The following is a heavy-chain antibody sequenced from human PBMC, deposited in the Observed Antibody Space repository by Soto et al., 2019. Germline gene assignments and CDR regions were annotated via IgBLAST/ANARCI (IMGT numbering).Heavy chain of an antibody. D-gene: IGHD6-13*01. J-gene: IGHJ4*02. CDR1: GFTFSNYA. Sequence: QVQLVESGGGVVQPGRSLRLSCAASGFTFSNYAMHWVRQAPGKGLEWVTVIWYDGSNKYYADSVKGRFTISRDNSKNTLYLQMNSLTAEETAVYYCANLHSSIAANYWGLGTLVTVSS. CDR3: ANLHSSIAANY. CDR2: IWYDGSNK. V-gene: IGHV3-33*06.